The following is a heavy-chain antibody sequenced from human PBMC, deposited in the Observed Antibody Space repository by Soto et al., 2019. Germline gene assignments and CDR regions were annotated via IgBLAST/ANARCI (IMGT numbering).Heavy chain of an antibody. CDR3: AKGIERITMPIPLS. V-gene: IGHV3-30*18. CDR2: ISYDGSNK. Sequence: VGSLRVSCAASGFTFSSYGMHWVRQAPGKGLEWVAVISYDGSNKYYADSVKGRFTISRDNSKNTLYLQMNSLRAEDTAVYYCAKGIERITMPIPLSWGQGTLVTVSS. D-gene: IGHD3-10*01. J-gene: IGHJ4*02. CDR1: GFTFSSYG.